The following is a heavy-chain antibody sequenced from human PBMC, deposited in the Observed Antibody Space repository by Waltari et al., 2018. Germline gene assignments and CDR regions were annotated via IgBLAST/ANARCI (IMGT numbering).Heavy chain of an antibody. CDR1: GFSVCNNY. V-gene: IGHV3-53*01. CDR3: ARGVTGMAINY. CDR2: IYDGDST. J-gene: IGHJ4*02. Sequence: EVELVESGGGLIQPGGSLILSCGVSGFSVCNNYMIWVRQAPGKGLEWVSVIYDGDSTYYIDSVKGRFIISRDNSKNTLYLQMNSLRAEDTAVYFCARGVTGMAINYWGQGTLVTVSS. D-gene: IGHD2-21*02.